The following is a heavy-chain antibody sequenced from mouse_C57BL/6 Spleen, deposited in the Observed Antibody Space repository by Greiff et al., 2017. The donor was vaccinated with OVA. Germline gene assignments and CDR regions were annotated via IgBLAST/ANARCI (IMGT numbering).Heavy chain of an antibody. CDR2: IWIGGST. V-gene: IGHV2-5*01. J-gene: IGHJ4*01. Sequence: QVQLQQSGPGLVQPSQSLSITCTVSGFSLTSYGVHWVRQSPGKGLEWLGVIWIGGSTDYNAAFMSRLSITKDNSKSQVFFKMNSLQADDTAIYYCAKVVANYYAMDYWGQGTSVTVSS. CDR3: AKVVANYYAMDY. CDR1: GFSLTSYG. D-gene: IGHD1-1*01.